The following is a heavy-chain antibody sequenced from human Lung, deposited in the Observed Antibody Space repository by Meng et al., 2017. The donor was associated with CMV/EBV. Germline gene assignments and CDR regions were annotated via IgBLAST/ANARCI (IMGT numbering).Heavy chain of an antibody. Sequence: WGSLRLXXAASGFTFSDHHMDWVRQAPGRGLEWVGEIKKKADSYTTHYVASVKGRFTISRDDSKNSVYLQLSSLKTEDSAVYYCADLAEAFGMDVWGQGTTVTVSS. CDR1: GFTFSDHH. J-gene: IGHJ6*02. D-gene: IGHD6-19*01. CDR2: IKKKADSYTT. CDR3: ADLAEAFGMDV. V-gene: IGHV3-72*01.